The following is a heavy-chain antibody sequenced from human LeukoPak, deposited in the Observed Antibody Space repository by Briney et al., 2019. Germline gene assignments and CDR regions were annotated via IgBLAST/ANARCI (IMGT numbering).Heavy chain of an antibody. V-gene: IGHV3-9*01. CDR3: AKVGMRHYYYYGMDV. J-gene: IGHJ6*02. D-gene: IGHD2-8*01. CDR2: ISWNSGSI. Sequence: PGGSLRLSCAASGFTFDDYAMHWVRQAPGKGLEWVSGISWNSGSIGYADSVKGRFTISRDNSKNTLYLQMNSLRAEDTAVYYCAKVGMRHYYYYGMDVWGQGTTVTVSS. CDR1: GFTFDDYA.